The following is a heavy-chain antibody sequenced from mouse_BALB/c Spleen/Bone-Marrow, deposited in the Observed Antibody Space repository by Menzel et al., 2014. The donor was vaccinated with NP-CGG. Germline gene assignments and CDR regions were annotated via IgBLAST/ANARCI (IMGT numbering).Heavy chain of an antibody. CDR2: INPSNGRA. D-gene: IGHD2-14*01. CDR3: ARRDFRSWFAY. J-gene: IGHJ3*01. CDR1: GYTFTSYW. V-gene: IGHV1S81*02. Sequence: QVQLQQSGAELVKPGASVNLSCKASGYTFTSYWVYWVKQRPGQGLEWIGEINPSNGRANYNEKFKNKATLTVDKSTSTACMQVSSLTSEDSAVYYCARRDFRSWFAYWGQGTLVTVSA.